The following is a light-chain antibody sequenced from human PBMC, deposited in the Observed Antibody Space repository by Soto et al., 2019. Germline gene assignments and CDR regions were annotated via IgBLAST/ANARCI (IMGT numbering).Light chain of an antibody. J-gene: IGLJ1*01. CDR1: SSNIGSNT. CDR2: SNN. V-gene: IGLV1-44*01. Sequence: QSVLTQPPSASGTPGQRVTISCSGSSSNIGSNTVNWYQQLPGTAPKLLIYSNNQRPSGVPDRFSGSKSGTSASLAISGLQSEDEDDYYCAAGDDSLNGFYVFGTGNKVTVL. CDR3: AAGDDSLNGFYV.